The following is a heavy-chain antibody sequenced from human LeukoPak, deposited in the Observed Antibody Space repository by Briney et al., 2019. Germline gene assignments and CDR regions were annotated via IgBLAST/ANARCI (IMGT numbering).Heavy chain of an antibody. CDR2: ICYTENT. J-gene: IGHJ4*01. D-gene: IGHD1-26*01. CDR3: AKSGGYGLIDY. V-gene: IGHV4-38-2*02. CDR1: GYSISSGYY. Sequence: SETLSLTCTVSGYSISSGYYWGWIRQPPGKGLEWIGSICYTENTSYKPSLKSRATISVDTSKNQVSLNLTSMTAADTAVYYCAKSGGYGLIDYWGQGTLVTVSS.